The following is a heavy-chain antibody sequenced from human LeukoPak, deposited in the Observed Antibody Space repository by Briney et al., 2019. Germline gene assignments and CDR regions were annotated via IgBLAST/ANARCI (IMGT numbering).Heavy chain of an antibody. Sequence: PGGSLRLSCAASGFTVSSNYMSWVRQAPGKGLEWVSVIYSGGSTYYADSVKGRFTISRDNSKNTLYLQMNSLRAEDTAVYYCAKLSLRLGETFDYWGQGTLVTVSS. CDR2: IYSGGST. V-gene: IGHV3-53*05. CDR1: GFTVSSNY. CDR3: AKLSLRLGETFDY. J-gene: IGHJ4*02. D-gene: IGHD3-16*01.